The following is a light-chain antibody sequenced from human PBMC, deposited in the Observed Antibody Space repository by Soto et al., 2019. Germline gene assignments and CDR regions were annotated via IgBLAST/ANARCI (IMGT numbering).Light chain of an antibody. CDR2: DAS. CDR3: QQRSNWPLT. CDR1: QSVSSY. Sequence: EIVLTQSPATLSLSPGERATLSCRASQSVSSYLAWYQQKPGQAPRLLVYDASNRAPGIPARLSGSGSRTDFTLTISSLEPEDFAVYYCQQRSNWPLTFGGGTKVEIK. J-gene: IGKJ4*01. V-gene: IGKV3-11*01.